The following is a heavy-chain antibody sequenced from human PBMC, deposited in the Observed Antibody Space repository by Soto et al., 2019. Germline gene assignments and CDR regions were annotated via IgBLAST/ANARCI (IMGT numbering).Heavy chain of an antibody. CDR3: AHGQAQQQLVSEWFDP. J-gene: IGHJ5*02. D-gene: IGHD6-13*01. V-gene: IGHV2-5*02. CDR1: GFSLSTSAVG. Sequence: QITLKESGPTLVKPTQPLTLTCTFSGFSLSTSAVGVGWIRQPPGKALEWLALIYWDDYKRYSPSLKSRLTITKDTAKNQVVLTMTNTDPLDTATYYWAHGQAQQQLVSEWFDPWGQGTLVTVSS. CDR2: IYWDDYK.